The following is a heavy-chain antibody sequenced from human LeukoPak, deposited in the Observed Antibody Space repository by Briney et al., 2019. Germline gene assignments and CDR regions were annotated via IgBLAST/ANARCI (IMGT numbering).Heavy chain of an antibody. CDR2: IYHSGST. CDR3: ARVMDWYSSSPQTIDI. J-gene: IGHJ3*02. V-gene: IGHV4-30-2*06. D-gene: IGHD6-13*01. CDR1: GGSISSGSDY. Sequence: PSETLSLTCTVSGGSISSGSDYWSWIRQSAGKGLEWIGYIYHSGSTYYNPSLKSRVTISVDRSKNQFSLKLSSVTAADTAVYYCARVMDWYSSSPQTIDIWGQGTMVTVSS.